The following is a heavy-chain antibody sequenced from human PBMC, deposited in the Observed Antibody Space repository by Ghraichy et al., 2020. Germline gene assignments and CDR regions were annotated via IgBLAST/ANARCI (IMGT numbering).Heavy chain of an antibody. CDR1: GFTFSSYS. CDR3: ARSGPYDSSGYYWYFDL. J-gene: IGHJ2*01. Sequence: GGSLRLSCAASGFTFSSYSMNWVRQAPGKGLEWVSYISSRTSTIYYADSVKGRFTISRDNAKNSLYLKMNSLRDEDTAVYYCARSGPYDSSGYYWYFDLWGRGTLVTVSS. CDR2: ISSRTSTI. V-gene: IGHV3-48*02. D-gene: IGHD3-22*01.